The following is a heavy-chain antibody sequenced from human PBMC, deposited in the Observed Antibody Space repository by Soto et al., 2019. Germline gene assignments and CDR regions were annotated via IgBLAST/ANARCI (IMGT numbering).Heavy chain of an antibody. CDR3: ARRGRARGETWFDP. J-gene: IGHJ5*02. CDR1: GGSISSSSNH. V-gene: IGHV4-39*01. D-gene: IGHD3-10*01. CDR2: IYYSGST. Sequence: SETLSLTCTVSGGSISSSSNHWGWIRQPPGKGLEWIGSIYYSGSTYYNPSLKSRVTISVDTSKNQFSLKLSSVTAADTAVYYCARRGRARGETWFDPWGQGTLVTVSS.